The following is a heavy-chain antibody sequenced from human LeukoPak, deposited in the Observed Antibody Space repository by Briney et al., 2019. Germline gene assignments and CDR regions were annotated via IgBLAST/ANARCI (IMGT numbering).Heavy chain of an antibody. CDR3: AGGYSYGSTYYYMDV. Sequence: PSETLSLTCTVPGGSISSYYWSWIRQPPGKGLEWIGYIYYSGSTNYNPSLKSRVTISVDTSKNQFSLKLSSVTAADTAVYYCAGGYSYGSTYYYMDVWGKGTTVTISS. CDR2: IYYSGST. CDR1: GGSISSYY. V-gene: IGHV4-59*01. J-gene: IGHJ6*03. D-gene: IGHD5-18*01.